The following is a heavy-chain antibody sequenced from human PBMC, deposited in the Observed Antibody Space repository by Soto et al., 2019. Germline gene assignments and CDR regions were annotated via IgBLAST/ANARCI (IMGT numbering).Heavy chain of an antibody. CDR2: IYLGDSYT. Sequence: KISCKGSGYSFTSYWIGWVRQMPGKGMEWLVIIYLGDSYTRYSPSFQGQVTISADKSISTAYLQWSSLKASDTAMYYCAGGGVRGVITRTRDYYGMDVWGQGTTVTVSS. CDR1: GYSFTSYW. CDR3: AGGGVRGVITRTRDYYGMDV. V-gene: IGHV5-51*01. D-gene: IGHD3-10*01. J-gene: IGHJ6*02.